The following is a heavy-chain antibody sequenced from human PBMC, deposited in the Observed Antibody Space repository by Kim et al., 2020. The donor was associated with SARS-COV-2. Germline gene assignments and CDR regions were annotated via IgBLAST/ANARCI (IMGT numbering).Heavy chain of an antibody. V-gene: IGHV4-4*07. J-gene: IGHJ5*02. D-gene: IGHD1-7*01. Sequence: YSPSLESRVDMSVDTSKNQFSLRLTSVSAADTAVYYCAREGDWNYATWFDPWGQGALVTVSS. CDR3: AREGDWNYATWFDP.